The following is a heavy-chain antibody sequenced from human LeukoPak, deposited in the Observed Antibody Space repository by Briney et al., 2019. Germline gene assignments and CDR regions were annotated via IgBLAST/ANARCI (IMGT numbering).Heavy chain of an antibody. CDR1: GFTTHYW. CDR3: TGGSDEVLSGEYYYYMDV. Sequence: GGSLRLSCTASGFTTHYWLNWVRQSPGKGLEWVANIDRDGRVQHYVDSVEGRFTISRDSAKNSLALQMHSLRAEDTAVYYCTGGSDEVLSGEYYYYMDVWGTGTTVTVSS. D-gene: IGHD2/OR15-2a*01. CDR2: IDRDGRVQ. J-gene: IGHJ6*03. V-gene: IGHV3-7*01.